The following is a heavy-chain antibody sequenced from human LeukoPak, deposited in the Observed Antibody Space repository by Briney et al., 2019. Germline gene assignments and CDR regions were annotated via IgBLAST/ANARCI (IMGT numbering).Heavy chain of an antibody. Sequence: GGSLRLSCAASGFTFSSYEMNWVRQAPGEGLKWVSYISSSGSTIYYADSVKGRFTISRDNAKNSLYLQMNSLRAEDTAVYYCARDLYGSGSFDYWGQGTLVTVSS. CDR1: GFTFSSYE. V-gene: IGHV3-48*03. J-gene: IGHJ4*02. D-gene: IGHD3-10*01. CDR2: ISSSGSTI. CDR3: ARDLYGSGSFDY.